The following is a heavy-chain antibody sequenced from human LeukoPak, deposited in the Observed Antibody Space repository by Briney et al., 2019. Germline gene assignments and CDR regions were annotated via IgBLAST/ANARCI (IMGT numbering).Heavy chain of an antibody. Sequence: ETLSLTCAVYGGSFSGYYWSWVRQAPGKGLEWVSVMYSGGSTYYADSVKGRFTISRDNSKNTLYLQMNSLRAEDTAVYYCANAPGDYTDYYYYGMDVWGQGTTVTVSS. CDR2: MYSGGST. CDR3: ANAPGDYTDYYYYGMDV. CDR1: GGSFSGYY. D-gene: IGHD4-11*01. V-gene: IGHV3-53*01. J-gene: IGHJ6*02.